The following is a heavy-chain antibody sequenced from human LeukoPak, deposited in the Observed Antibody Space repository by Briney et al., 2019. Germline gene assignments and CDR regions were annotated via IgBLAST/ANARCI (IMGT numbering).Heavy chain of an antibody. CDR3: ARGALGYSGYDHDAFDI. CDR1: GRSISIYY. J-gene: IGHJ3*02. CDR2: IYYSGST. V-gene: IGHV4-59*01. D-gene: IGHD5-12*01. Sequence: PSETLSLTCTLSGRSISIYYWSWIRQPPGKGLEWIGYIYYSGSTNYNPSLKSRVTISVDTSKNQFSLKLSSVTAADTAVYYCARGALGYSGYDHDAFDIWGQGTMVTVSS.